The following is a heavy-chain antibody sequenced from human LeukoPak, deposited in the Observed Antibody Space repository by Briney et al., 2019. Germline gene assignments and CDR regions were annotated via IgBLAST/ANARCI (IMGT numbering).Heavy chain of an antibody. CDR3: AELGITMIGGV. V-gene: IGHV3-48*03. CDR1: GFTFNDYA. D-gene: IGHD3-10*02. J-gene: IGHJ6*04. Sequence: PGGSLRLSCVASGFTFNDYAMNWVRQAPGKGLEWVSYISSSGSTIYYADSVKGRFTISRDNAKNSLYLQMNSLRAEDTAVYYCAELGITMIGGVWGKGTTVTISS. CDR2: ISSSGSTI.